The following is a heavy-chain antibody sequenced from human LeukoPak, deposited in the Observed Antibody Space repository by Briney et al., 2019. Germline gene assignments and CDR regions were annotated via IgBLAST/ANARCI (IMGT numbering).Heavy chain of an antibody. CDR3: ARGCYDFWSPNDAFDI. D-gene: IGHD3-3*01. CDR2: INPNSGGT. J-gene: IGHJ3*02. CDR1: GYTFTSYY. Sequence: GASVKVSCKTSGYTFTSYYMHWVRQAPGQGLEWMGWINPNSGGTNYAQKFQGRVTMTRDTSISTAYMELSRLRSDDTAVYYCARGCYDFWSPNDAFDIWGQGTMVTVSS. V-gene: IGHV1-2*02.